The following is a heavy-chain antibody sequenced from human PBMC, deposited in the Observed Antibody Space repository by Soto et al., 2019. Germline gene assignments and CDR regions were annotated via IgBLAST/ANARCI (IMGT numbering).Heavy chain of an antibody. Sequence: QVQLVQSGAEVKKPGASVKVSCKASGYTFTSYGISWVRQAPGQGLEWMGWMSADNGDTNYAHKLQGGVTMTTDTSTSTAYMELRSLRSDDTAVYYCASETVYCSGGSCYSGPYWGQGTLVTVSS. CDR3: ASETVYCSGGSCYSGPY. V-gene: IGHV1-18*01. D-gene: IGHD2-15*01. CDR1: GYTFTSYG. J-gene: IGHJ4*02. CDR2: MSADNGDT.